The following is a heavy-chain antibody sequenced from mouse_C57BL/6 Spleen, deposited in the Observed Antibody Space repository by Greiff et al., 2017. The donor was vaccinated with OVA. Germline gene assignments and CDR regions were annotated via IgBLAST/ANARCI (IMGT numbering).Heavy chain of an antibody. CDR1: GFTFTDYY. D-gene: IGHD2-3*01. J-gene: IGHJ3*01. V-gene: IGHV7-3*01. Sequence: EVKLMESGGGLVQPGGSLSLSCAASGFTFTDYYMSWVRQPPGKALEWLGFIRNKANGYTTEYSESVKGRFTISRDNSQSILYLQMNALRAEDSATYYYARFDYDGYPWFAYWGQGTLVTVSA. CDR2: IRNKANGYTT. CDR3: ARFDYDGYPWFAY.